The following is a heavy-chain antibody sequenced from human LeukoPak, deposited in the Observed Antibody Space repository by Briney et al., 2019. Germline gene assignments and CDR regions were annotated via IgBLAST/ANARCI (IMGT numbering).Heavy chain of an antibody. CDR3: AKRGVVIRVVLVGFHKEAYYFES. J-gene: IGHJ4*02. Sequence: GGSLRLSCAVSGITLSNYGMSWVRQAPGKGLEWVAGISDSGGSTKYADSVKGRFTISRDNPKNTLFLQMNSLRAQDTAVYFCAKRGVVIRVVLVGFHKEAYYFESWGQGALVTVSS. CDR1: GITLSNYG. V-gene: IGHV3-23*01. D-gene: IGHD3/OR15-3a*01. CDR2: ISDSGGST.